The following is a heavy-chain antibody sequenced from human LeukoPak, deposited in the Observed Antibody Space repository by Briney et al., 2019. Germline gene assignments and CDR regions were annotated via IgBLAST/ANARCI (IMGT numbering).Heavy chain of an antibody. D-gene: IGHD3-10*01. J-gene: IGHJ3*02. CDR2: INTNTGNP. Sequence: ASVKVSCKASGYTFTSYAMNWVRQAPGQGLEWMGWINTNTGNPTYAQGFTGRFVFSLDTSVSTAYLQISSLKAEDTAVYYCARGNLYYYGSGSYYKVAFDIWGQGTMVTVSS. CDR3: ARGNLYYYGSGSYYKVAFDI. V-gene: IGHV7-4-1*02. CDR1: GYTFTSYA.